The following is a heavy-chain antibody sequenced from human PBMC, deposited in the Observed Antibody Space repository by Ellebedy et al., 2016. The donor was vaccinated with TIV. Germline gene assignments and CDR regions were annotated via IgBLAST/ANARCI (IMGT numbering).Heavy chain of an antibody. Sequence: GESLKISXAASGFTFSTYWMNWVRQAPGKGLEWVAHHKKDGSEKYYVGSVKGRFTISRDNVKNSLYLQMNSLRAEDTAVYYCARHFPLYGTYYFYYMDVWGKGTTVTVSS. V-gene: IGHV3-7*01. CDR3: ARHFPLYGTYYFYYMDV. CDR1: GFTFSTYW. D-gene: IGHD2/OR15-2a*01. J-gene: IGHJ6*03. CDR2: HKKDGSEK.